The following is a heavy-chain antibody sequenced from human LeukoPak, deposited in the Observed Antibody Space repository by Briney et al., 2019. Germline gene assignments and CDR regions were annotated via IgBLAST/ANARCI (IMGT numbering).Heavy chain of an antibody. V-gene: IGHV1-2*04. J-gene: IGHJ6*02. CDR2: INPNSGGT. CDR3: ARAPLCSGGSCYRYYYYYGMDV. Sequence: ASVKVSCKASGYTFTGYYMHWVRQAPGQGLEWMGWINPNSGGTNYAQKFQGWVTITRDTSISTAYIELSRLRSDDTAVYYCARAPLCSGGSCYRYYYYYGMDVWGQGTTVTVSS. D-gene: IGHD2-15*01. CDR1: GYTFTGYY.